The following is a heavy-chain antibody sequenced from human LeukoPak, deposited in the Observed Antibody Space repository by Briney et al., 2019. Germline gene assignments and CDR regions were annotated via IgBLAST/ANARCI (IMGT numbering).Heavy chain of an antibody. V-gene: IGHV3-21*01. CDR1: GFTFSGYV. D-gene: IGHD3-3*01. J-gene: IGHJ4*02. CDR2: ISSSNSYI. Sequence: PGGSLRLSCAASGFTFSGYVMGWVRQAPGKGLEWVSSISSSNSYIYYADSVKGRFTISRDNAKNSLYLQMNSLRAEDTAVYYCARDPPTYYDFWSGYSCWGQGTLVTVSS. CDR3: ARDPPTYYDFWSGYSC.